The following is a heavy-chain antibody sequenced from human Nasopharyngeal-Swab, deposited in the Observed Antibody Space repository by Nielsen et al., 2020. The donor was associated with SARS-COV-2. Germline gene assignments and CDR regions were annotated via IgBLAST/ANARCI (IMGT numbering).Heavy chain of an antibody. V-gene: IGHV4-30-4*01. CDR1: GGSISSGDYY. CDR2: IYSSANT. Sequence: LRLSCSVSGGSISSGDYYWSWIRQPSGKGLEWIGYIYSSANTYYNPSLKSRVNMSVDMSKNQFSLKLSSVTAADTAVYYCAREVASANKNAFDIWGQGTMVTVSS. D-gene: IGHD2/OR15-2a*01. J-gene: IGHJ3*02. CDR3: AREVASANKNAFDI.